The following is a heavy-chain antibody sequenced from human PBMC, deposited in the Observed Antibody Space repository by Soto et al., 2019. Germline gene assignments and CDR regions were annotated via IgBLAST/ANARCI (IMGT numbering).Heavy chain of an antibody. J-gene: IGHJ5*02. D-gene: IGHD3-22*01. CDR1: GGSISSGAYS. CDR2: IYHSGST. V-gene: IGHV4-30-2*01. Sequence: SETLSLTCTVSGGSISSGAYSWSWIRQPPGKGLEWDGYIYHSGSTYYNPSLKSRVTFSVDRSKNRFSLNLNSVTAADTAVYYFARENRPITMTHLNWLDPWGQGTLVTVSS. CDR3: ARENRPITMTHLNWLDP.